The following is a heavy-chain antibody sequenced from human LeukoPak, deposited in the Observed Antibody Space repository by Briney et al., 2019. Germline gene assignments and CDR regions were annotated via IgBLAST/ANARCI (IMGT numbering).Heavy chain of an antibody. CDR1: GYSISSGYY. CDR2: IYRSSST. V-gene: IGHV4-38-2*02. Sequence: SETLSLTCTVSGYSISSGYYWGWIRQPPGTGLEWIGSIYRSSSTYYNPPLKRRVTISEATSKNHFSLKLSSVAAADTVVYYWARRLGSSSTSCYDAFDIWGQGTMVTVSS. D-gene: IGHD2-2*01. J-gene: IGHJ3*02. CDR3: ARRLGSSSTSCYDAFDI.